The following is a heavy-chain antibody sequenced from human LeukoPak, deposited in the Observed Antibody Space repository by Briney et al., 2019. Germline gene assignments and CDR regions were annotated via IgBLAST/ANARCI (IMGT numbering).Heavy chain of an antibody. V-gene: IGHV4-34*01. CDR3: ARDGGDRAAAGLDY. Sequence: SETLSLTCAVYGGSFSGYYWSWIRQPPGKGLEWIGEINHSGSTNYNPSLKSRVTISVDTSTHKSPLKLSSVTAADTAVYYCARDGGDRAAAGLDYWGQGTLVTVSS. CDR2: INHSGST. D-gene: IGHD6-13*01. CDR1: GGSFSGYY. J-gene: IGHJ4*02.